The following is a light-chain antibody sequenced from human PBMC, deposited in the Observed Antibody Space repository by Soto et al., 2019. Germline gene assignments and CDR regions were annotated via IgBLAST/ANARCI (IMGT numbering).Light chain of an antibody. V-gene: IGKV1-5*03. CDR3: KQYNSYSGT. CDR2: KAS. CDR1: QSISTW. J-gene: IGKJ2*02. Sequence: DIQMTQSPSTLSASVGDRVTITCRASQSISTWLAWYQQKPGKAPNLLIYKASSLESGVPSRFSGIASGTEFPFTISSLQPDDFEPYYCKQYNSYSGTFGQGPSWRSN.